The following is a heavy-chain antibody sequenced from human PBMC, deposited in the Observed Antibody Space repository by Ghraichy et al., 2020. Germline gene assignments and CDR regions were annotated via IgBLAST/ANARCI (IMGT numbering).Heavy chain of an antibody. J-gene: IGHJ3*02. V-gene: IGHV1-69*13. D-gene: IGHD5-24*01. CDR3: TMGMIEMYI. CDR2: IIPVFGTT. Sequence: SSVKVSCKASGGTFNSYAINWVRQAPGQGLAWMGSIIPVFGTTNYAQRFQDRVTFTADGSTSTAYLELSSLRSEDTAVYYCTMGMIEMYIWGQGTMVTVSS. CDR1: GGTFNSYA.